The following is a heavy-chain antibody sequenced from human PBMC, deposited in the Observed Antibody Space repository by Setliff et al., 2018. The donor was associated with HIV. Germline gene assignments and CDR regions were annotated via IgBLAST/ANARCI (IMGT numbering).Heavy chain of an antibody. CDR2: IHNSGTT. V-gene: IGHV4-30-4*08. CDR1: DASITADTFY. Sequence: SETLSLTCTVSDASITADTFYWNWLRQPPGKGPEWIGYIHNSGTTHYNPAFESRMSISLDMSNNRFSLNLASVTAAGTAVYYCASSNLDPTSRLFDPWGPGTLVTVSS. CDR3: ASSNLDPTSRLFDP. J-gene: IGHJ5*02. D-gene: IGHD1-26*01.